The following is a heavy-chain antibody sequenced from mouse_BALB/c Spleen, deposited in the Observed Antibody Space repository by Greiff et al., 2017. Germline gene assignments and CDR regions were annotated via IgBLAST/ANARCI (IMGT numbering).Heavy chain of an antibody. D-gene: IGHD1-1*01. Sequence: QVHVKQSGAELVRPGTSVKVSCKASGYAFTNYLIEWVKQRPGQGLEWIGVINPGSGGTNYNEKFKGKATLTADKSSSTAYMQLSSLTSDDSAVYFCARGYYGSSPAWFAYWGQGTLVTVSA. V-gene: IGHV1-54*01. J-gene: IGHJ3*01. CDR1: GYAFTNYL. CDR2: INPGSGGT. CDR3: ARGYYGSSPAWFAY.